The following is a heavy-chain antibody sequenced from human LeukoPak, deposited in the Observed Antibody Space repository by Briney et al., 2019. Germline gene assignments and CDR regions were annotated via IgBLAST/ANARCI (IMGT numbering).Heavy chain of an antibody. Sequence: SETLSLTCAVYGGSFSGYYWSWIRQPPGKGLEWIGEINHSGSTNYNPSLKSRVTISVDTSKNQFSLKLSSVTAADTAVYYCARALKFDYWGQGTLVTVSS. J-gene: IGHJ4*02. CDR2: INHSGST. CDR3: ARALKFDY. V-gene: IGHV4-34*01. CDR1: GGSFSGYY.